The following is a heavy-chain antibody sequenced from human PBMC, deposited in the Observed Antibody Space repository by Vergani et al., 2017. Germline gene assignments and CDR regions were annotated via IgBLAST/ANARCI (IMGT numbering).Heavy chain of an antibody. D-gene: IGHD1-26*01. CDR1: GFTFSSYS. Sequence: EVQLVESGGGLVKPGGSLRLSCAASGFTFSSYSMNWVRQAPGKGLEWVSAISGSGGSTYYADSVKGRFTISRDNSKNTLYLQMNSLRAEDTAVYYCVGWELIFDYWGQGTLVTVSS. V-gene: IGHV3-23*04. J-gene: IGHJ4*02. CDR3: VGWELIFDY. CDR2: ISGSGGST.